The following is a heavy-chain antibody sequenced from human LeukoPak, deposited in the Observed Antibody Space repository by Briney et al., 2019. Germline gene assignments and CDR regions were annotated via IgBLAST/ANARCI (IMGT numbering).Heavy chain of an antibody. V-gene: IGHV3-30*18. J-gene: IGHJ4*02. D-gene: IGHD5-18*01. CDR3: AKVGYSYGSTIDY. CDR1: GFTFSSYG. Sequence: GRSLRLSCAASGFTFSSYGMHWVRQAPGKGLEWVSVISFDGSNKYYADSVKGRFTISRDNSKNTLYLQMNSLRAEDTAVYYCAKVGYSYGSTIDYWGQGTLVTVS. CDR2: ISFDGSNK.